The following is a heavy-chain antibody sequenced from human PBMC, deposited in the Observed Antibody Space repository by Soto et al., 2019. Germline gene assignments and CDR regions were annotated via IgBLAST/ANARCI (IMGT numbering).Heavy chain of an antibody. CDR1: GFSFKTFW. D-gene: IGHD6-6*01. J-gene: IGHJ3*01. V-gene: IGHV3-7*01. CDR2: INQDESES. CDR3: VRANIVGRPG. Sequence: EMQLVESGGGLVQPGGSLRLSCAASGFSFKTFWMSWVRQAPGEGLEWVANINQDESESHYVDSVKGRFTISRDNAECSGYCQMNDLRVVDTGVYYGVRANIVGRPGGGQGTMVTVSS.